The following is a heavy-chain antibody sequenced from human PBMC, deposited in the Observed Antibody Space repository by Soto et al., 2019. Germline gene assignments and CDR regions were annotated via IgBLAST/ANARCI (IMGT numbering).Heavy chain of an antibody. D-gene: IGHD4-17*01. CDR1: GYTFTSYD. CDR2: MNPNSGNT. CDR3: ARIRINYYYYGMDV. V-gene: IGHV1-8*01. Sequence: QVQLMQSGAEVKKPGASVKVSCKASGYTFTSYDINWVRQATGQGLEWMGWMNPNSGNTGYAQKFQGRVTMTRNTSISTAYMELSSLRSEDTAVYYCARIRINYYYYGMDVWGQGTTVTVSS. J-gene: IGHJ6*02.